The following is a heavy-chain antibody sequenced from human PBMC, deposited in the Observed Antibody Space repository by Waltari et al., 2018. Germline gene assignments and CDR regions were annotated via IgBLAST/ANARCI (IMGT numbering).Heavy chain of an antibody. Sequence: QVQLQESGPGLVKPSETLSLTCTVSGGSISSYYWSWIRQPAGKGLEWIGRIYTSGSTNYNPSRKSRVTMSGDTSKNQFSLKLSSVTAADTAVYYCARDSRLLLWFGELSSYRWYFDLWGRGTLVTVSS. V-gene: IGHV4-4*07. D-gene: IGHD3-10*01. J-gene: IGHJ2*01. CDR3: ARDSRLLLWFGELSSYRWYFDL. CDR2: IYTSGST. CDR1: GGSISSYY.